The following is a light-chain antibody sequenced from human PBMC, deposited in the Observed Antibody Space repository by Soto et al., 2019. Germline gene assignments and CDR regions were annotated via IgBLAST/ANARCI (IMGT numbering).Light chain of an antibody. Sequence: IDMTQSPSTLSVSLGERPTISGSASQSINNDLAWYQHKPGQAPRLLIYGASTRAIGVPARFSGSGSGTEFTLTIDSLQSGDFAVYYCHQYNNWPLTFGGGTQLDIK. CDR1: QSINND. CDR3: HQYNNWPLT. J-gene: IGKJ4*01. CDR2: GAS. V-gene: IGKV3-15*01.